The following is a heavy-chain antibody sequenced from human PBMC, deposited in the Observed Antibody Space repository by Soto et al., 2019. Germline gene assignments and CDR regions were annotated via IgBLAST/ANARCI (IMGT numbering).Heavy chain of an antibody. CDR1: GGSISSYY. Sequence: SETLSLTCTVSGGSISSYYWSWIRQPPGKGLEWIGYIYYIGSTNYNPSLKSRVSISVATSKNQFSLKLSSVTVADTAVYYCARRYGGNFDYWGQGTLVTVSS. V-gene: IGHV4-59*01. D-gene: IGHD1-26*01. J-gene: IGHJ4*02. CDR2: IYYIGST. CDR3: ARRYGGNFDY.